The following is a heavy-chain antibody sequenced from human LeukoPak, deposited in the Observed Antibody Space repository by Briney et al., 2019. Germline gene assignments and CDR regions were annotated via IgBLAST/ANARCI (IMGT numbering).Heavy chain of an antibody. CDR3: ARGQSGYSYGYYFDD. CDR1: GGSMSSYY. CDR2: IYYSGST. D-gene: IGHD5-18*01. J-gene: IGHJ4*02. V-gene: IGHV4-59*01. Sequence: PSETLSLTCTISGGSMSSYYWSWIRQPPGKGLEWTGYIYYSGSTNYNPSLKSRVTISVDTSKNQCSLKLSYLTAADTAVYYCARGQSGYSYGYYFDDWGQGTLVTVSS.